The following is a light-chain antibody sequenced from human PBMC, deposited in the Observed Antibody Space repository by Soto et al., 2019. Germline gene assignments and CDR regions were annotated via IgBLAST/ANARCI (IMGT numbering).Light chain of an antibody. CDR3: QQSAT. CDR2: DES. V-gene: IGKV3-20*01. CDR1: QIVRSNS. J-gene: IGKJ3*01. Sequence: EMLFTQSPGTRSLSPGDRATLSCRASQIVRSNSLAWCQQKPGQPPRLLIYDESRRPPGIPDRFSGSGSGTDFTLTISRLEHEYFAVYYCQQSATFGPGTKVDIK.